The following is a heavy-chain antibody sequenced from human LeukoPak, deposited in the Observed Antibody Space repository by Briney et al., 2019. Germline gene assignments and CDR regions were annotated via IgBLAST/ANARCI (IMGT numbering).Heavy chain of an antibody. J-gene: IGHJ1*01. V-gene: IGHV1-18*01. CDR1: GYTFTSYG. CDR3: ATAGGEGRIAAEILGEYFQH. CDR2: ISAYNGNT. D-gene: IGHD6-13*01. Sequence: ASVKVSCKASGYTFTSYGISWVRQAPGQGLEWMGWISAYNGNTNYAQKLQGRVTMTTDTSTSTAYMELRSLRSDDTAVYYCATAGGEGRIAAEILGEYFQHWGQGTLVTVSS.